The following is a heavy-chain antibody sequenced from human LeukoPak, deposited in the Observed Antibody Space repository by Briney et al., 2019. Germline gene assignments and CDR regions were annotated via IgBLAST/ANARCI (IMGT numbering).Heavy chain of an antibody. CDR2: IRYDGINK. V-gene: IGHV3-30*02. J-gene: IGHJ4*02. CDR1: GFTFISYG. Sequence: GGSLRLSCAASGFTFISYGMHWVRQAPGKGLEWVAFIRYDGINKYYADSVKGRFTISRDNSKNTLYLQMNSLRAEDTAMYYCAKDASYRFDYWGQGTLVTVSS. D-gene: IGHD1-14*01. CDR3: AKDASYRFDY.